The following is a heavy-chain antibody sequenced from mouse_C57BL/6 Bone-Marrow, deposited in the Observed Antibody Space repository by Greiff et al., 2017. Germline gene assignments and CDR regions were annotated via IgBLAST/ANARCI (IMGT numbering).Heavy chain of an antibody. V-gene: IGHV1-72*01. J-gene: IGHJ2*01. D-gene: IGHD6-1*01. CDR2: IDPTSGGT. CDR3: ASSLLGHY. Sequence: VQLQQPGAELVKPGASVKLSCKASGYTFTNYRMHWVKQRPGRGLEWIGRIDPTSGGTTYTEKFKSKATLTVDNPSSTASRQLSSQTSEDAWGYYCASSLLGHYWGQGTTLTVSS. CDR1: GYTFTNYR.